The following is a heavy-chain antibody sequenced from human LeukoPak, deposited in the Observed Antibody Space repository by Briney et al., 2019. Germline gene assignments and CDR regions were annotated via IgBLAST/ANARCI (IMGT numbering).Heavy chain of an antibody. Sequence: ASVKVSCKASGYTFTSYDINWVRQATGQGLEWMGWMNPNSGNTGYAQKFRGRVTMTRNTSISTAYMELSSLRSEDTAVYYCARGRPTRRTGTTRGYYYGMDVWGQGTTVTVSS. CDR1: GYTFTSYD. CDR2: MNPNSGNT. D-gene: IGHD1-7*01. CDR3: ARGRPTRRTGTTRGYYYGMDV. J-gene: IGHJ6*02. V-gene: IGHV1-8*01.